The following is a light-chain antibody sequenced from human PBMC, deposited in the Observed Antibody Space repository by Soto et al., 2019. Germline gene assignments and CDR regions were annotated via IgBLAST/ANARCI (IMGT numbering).Light chain of an antibody. CDR3: HQYGGSPYT. CDR1: QSVGSNY. V-gene: IGKV3-20*01. J-gene: IGKJ2*01. Sequence: EIVLTQSPGTLSLSRGERATLSCRTSQSVGSNYLAWYQRKPGQAPRLLIYAASSRATGIPDRFTGSGSGTDFTLTISRLEPEDFAVYYCHQYGGSPYTFGQGTKLEI. CDR2: AAS.